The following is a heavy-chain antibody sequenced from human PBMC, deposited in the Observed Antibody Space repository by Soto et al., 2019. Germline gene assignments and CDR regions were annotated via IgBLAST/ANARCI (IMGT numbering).Heavy chain of an antibody. Sequence: SETLSLTCTVSGGSISSYYGSWIRQPPGKGLEWIGYMYYGGRTNYNPSLKSRVTISVDTSKMQVSLKLSSVTAADTAVYFCARGTPSPLIVRSSRGPWFDPWGQGTLVTVSS. D-gene: IGHD2-15*01. CDR1: GGSISSYY. J-gene: IGHJ5*02. V-gene: IGHV4-59*08. CDR2: MYYGGRT. CDR3: ARGTPSPLIVRSSRGPWFDP.